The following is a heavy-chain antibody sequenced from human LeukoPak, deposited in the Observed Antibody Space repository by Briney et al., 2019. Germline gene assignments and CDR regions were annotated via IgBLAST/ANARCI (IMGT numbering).Heavy chain of an antibody. J-gene: IGHJ4*02. CDR1: GFTFSSYS. V-gene: IGHV3-21*01. CDR3: ARDKGKDTAMDDGAFDY. D-gene: IGHD5-18*01. Sequence: PGGSLRLSCAASGFTFSSYSMNWVRRAPGKGLEWVSSISRSSSYIYYADSVKGRFTISRDNAKNSLYLQMNSLRAEDTAVYYCARDKGKDTAMDDGAFDYWGQGTLVPVSS. CDR2: ISRSSSYI.